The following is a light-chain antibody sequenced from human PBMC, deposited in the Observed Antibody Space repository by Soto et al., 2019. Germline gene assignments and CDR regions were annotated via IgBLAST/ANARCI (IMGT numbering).Light chain of an antibody. V-gene: IGKV1-13*02. J-gene: IGKJ3*01. Sequence: AIQLTQSPSSLSASVGARVTITSRASQGIGSALAWYQQKPGKAPKLLIYDASTLESGVPSRFSGSGSGTDFTLTISSLQPEDFATYYCQQFNSYLTFGPGTKVDIK. CDR2: DAS. CDR1: QGIGSA. CDR3: QQFNSYLT.